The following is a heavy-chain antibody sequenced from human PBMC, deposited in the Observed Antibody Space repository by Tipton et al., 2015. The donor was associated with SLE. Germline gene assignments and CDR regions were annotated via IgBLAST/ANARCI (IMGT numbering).Heavy chain of an antibody. J-gene: IGHJ2*01. Sequence: TLSLTCTFSGDSISGYYWCWVRQPPWKGLEWIGYIYYTGSTNYNPPLRSRITMSVDTSNNQFSLQLSSVTAADTAVYYCARVFQGANWSYYFDLWGRGTLVTVSS. CDR3: ARVFQGANWSYYFDL. D-gene: IGHD4/OR15-4a*01. V-gene: IGHV4-59*01. CDR2: IYYTGST. CDR1: GDSISGYY.